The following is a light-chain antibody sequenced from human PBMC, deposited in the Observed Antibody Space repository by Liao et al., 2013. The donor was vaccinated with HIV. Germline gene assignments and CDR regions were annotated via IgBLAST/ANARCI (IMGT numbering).Light chain of an antibody. CDR3: QVWDSNSDHPYV. CDR1: KLGVKY. Sequence: SYELTQPPSVSVAPGQTARIACSGDKLGVKYASWYQQKPGQAPLLVMYYDSDRPSEIPERFSGSNPGYAAILTISGVEAGDEATYFCQVWDSNSDHPYVFGTGTKVTVL. J-gene: IGLJ1*01. CDR2: YDS. V-gene: IGLV3-21*01.